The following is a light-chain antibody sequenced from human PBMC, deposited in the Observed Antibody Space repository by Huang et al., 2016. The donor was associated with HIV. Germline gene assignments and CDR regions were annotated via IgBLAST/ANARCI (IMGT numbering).Light chain of an antibody. Sequence: EVVLTQSPVTLSLSPGKRATLSCRASKNIGTYLSWYHQKPGQAPTLLISDSSNRAAGIPARFSGSGSGTDFTLTISSLDPEDFAVYYCQQRSDWPLTFGGGTKLEIK. V-gene: IGKV3-11*01. CDR1: KNIGTY. J-gene: IGKJ4*01. CDR2: DSS. CDR3: QQRSDWPLT.